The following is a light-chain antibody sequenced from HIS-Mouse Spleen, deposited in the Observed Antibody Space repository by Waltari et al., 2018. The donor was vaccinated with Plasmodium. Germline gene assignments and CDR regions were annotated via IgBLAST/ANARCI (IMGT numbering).Light chain of an antibody. CDR3: QQSYSTPGT. V-gene: IGKV3-15*01. CDR2: GAS. J-gene: IGKJ4*01. CDR1: QSVSSN. Sequence: EIVMTQSPATLSVSPGERVTLSCRASQSVSSNLAWYQQKPGQAPRLLIYGASTRATGIPARFSGSGSGTDFTLTISSLQPEDFATYYCQQSYSTPGTFGGGTKVEIK.